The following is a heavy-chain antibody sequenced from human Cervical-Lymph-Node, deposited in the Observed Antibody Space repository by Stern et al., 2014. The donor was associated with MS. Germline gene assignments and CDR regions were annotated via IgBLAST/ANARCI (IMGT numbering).Heavy chain of an antibody. V-gene: IGHV1-24*01. CDR2: FDPEDGET. CDR3: ATDYNY. D-gene: IGHD3-10*01. J-gene: IGHJ4*02. CDR1: GSTLTDFF. Sequence: QVQLVESGAEVKKPGASVKVSCKVSGSTLTDFFMHWVRQPPGKGLEWMGGFDPEDGETIYAQKFQGRVTMTEDTSTDTAYMELSCLRSDDTAVYYCATDYNYWGQGTLVTVSS.